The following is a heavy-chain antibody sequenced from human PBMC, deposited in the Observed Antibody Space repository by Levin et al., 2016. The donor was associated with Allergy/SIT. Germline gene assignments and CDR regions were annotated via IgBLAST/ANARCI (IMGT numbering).Heavy chain of an antibody. V-gene: IGHV3-23*01. CDR3: AKDGYSYTRGSNWFDT. J-gene: IGHJ5*02. Sequence: VRQAPGKGLEWVSTFGTGGHITSYADSVKGRFTISRDNSKSTLYLQMNSLRADDTAVYYCAKDGYSYTRGSNWFDTWGQGTLVTRLL. D-gene: IGHD5-18*01. CDR2: FGTGGHIT.